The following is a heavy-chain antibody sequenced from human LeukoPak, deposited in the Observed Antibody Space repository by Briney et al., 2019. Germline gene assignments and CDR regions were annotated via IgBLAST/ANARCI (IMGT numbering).Heavy chain of an antibody. CDR1: GGSFSGYY. V-gene: IGHV4-4*09. J-gene: IGHJ6*03. CDR2: IYTGGST. Sequence: SETLSLTCAVYGGSFSGYYWSWIRQPPGKGLEWIGYIYTGGSTNYNPSLKSRVTISVDTSKNQFSLKLSSVTAADTAVYYCARSVLELEYYYYYYMDVWGKGTTVTVSS. D-gene: IGHD1-7*01. CDR3: ARSVLELEYYYYYYMDV.